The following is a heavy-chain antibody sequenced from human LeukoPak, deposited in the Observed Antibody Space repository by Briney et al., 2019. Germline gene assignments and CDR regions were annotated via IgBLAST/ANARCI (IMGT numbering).Heavy chain of an antibody. D-gene: IGHD5-12*01. V-gene: IGHV4-34*01. Sequence: SETLSLTCAVYGGSFSGYYWSWIRQPPGKGLEWIGEINHSGSTNYNPSLKSRVTISVDTSKNQFSLKLSSVTAADTAVYYCARVKVYIVATIVLVRGGYYMDVWGKGTTVTVSS. CDR1: GGSFSGYY. CDR3: ARVKVYIVATIVLVRGGYYMDV. J-gene: IGHJ6*03. CDR2: INHSGST.